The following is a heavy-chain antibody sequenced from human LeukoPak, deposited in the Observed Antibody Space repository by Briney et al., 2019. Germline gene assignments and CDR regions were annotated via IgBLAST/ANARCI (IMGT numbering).Heavy chain of an antibody. D-gene: IGHD1-26*01. CDR3: ARVPTKRGFSGSYHLTSYYFDY. J-gene: IGHJ4*02. V-gene: IGHV1-69*13. Sequence: SVKVSCKASGGTFSSYAISWVRQAPGQGLEWMGGIIPIFGTANYAQKFQGRVTITADESTSTTYMELSSLRSEETAVYYCARVPTKRGFSGSYHLTSYYFDYWGQGTLVTVSS. CDR2: IIPIFGTA. CDR1: GGTFSSYA.